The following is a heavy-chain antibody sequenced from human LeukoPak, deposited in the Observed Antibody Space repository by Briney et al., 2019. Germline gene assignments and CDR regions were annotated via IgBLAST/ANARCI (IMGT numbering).Heavy chain of an antibody. J-gene: IGHJ2*01. CDR2: ISGNGSDT. V-gene: IGHV3-23*01. CDR3: AKLGTYFYFDF. CDR1: GFNFSPYG. D-gene: IGHD7-27*01. Sequence: PGGSLRLSCAASGFNFSPYGMSSTRQAPGEGLEWGAGISGNGSDTYYADTAKGRFTMSRDNFKNTVDLQMNSLRADDTAVYYCAKLGTYFYFDFWGRGTLVTVSS.